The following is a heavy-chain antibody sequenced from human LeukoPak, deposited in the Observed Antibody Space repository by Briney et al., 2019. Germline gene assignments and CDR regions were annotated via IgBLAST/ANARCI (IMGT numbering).Heavy chain of an antibody. CDR2: ISGSGGST. Sequence: GGSLRLSCAASGFTFDSYAMSWVRQAPGKGLEWVSAISGSGGSTYYADSVKGRFTISRDNSKNTLYLQMNSLRAEDTAVYYCAKADYGDYGGSVYWGQGTLVTVSS. D-gene: IGHD4-17*01. CDR1: GFTFDSYA. V-gene: IGHV3-23*01. CDR3: AKADYGDYGGSVY. J-gene: IGHJ4*02.